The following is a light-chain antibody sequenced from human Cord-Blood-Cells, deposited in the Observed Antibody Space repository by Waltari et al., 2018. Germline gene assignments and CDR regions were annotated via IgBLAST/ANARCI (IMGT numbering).Light chain of an antibody. Sequence: QSALTQPPSVSGSPGQSVTIPCTGTSSDVGRYNRLSWYQQPPGTAPKLMIYEVSNRPSGVPDRFSGSKSGNTASLTISGLQAEDEADYYCSSYTSSSTWVFGGGTKLTVL. J-gene: IGLJ3*02. CDR2: EVS. CDR3: SSYTSSSTWV. V-gene: IGLV2-18*02. CDR1: SSDVGRYNR.